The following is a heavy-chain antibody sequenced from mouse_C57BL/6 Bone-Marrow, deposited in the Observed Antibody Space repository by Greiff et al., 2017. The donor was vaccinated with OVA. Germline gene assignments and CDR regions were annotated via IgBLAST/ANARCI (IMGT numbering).Heavy chain of an antibody. D-gene: IGHD1-1*01. Sequence: VQLKESGAELARPGASVKLSCKASGYTFTSYGISWVKQRTGQGLEWIGEIYPRSGNTYYNEKFKGKATLTADKSSSTAYMELRSLTSEDSAVYFCALLGAYWGQGTLVTVSA. CDR2: IYPRSGNT. CDR3: ALLGAY. CDR1: GYTFTSYG. J-gene: IGHJ3*01. V-gene: IGHV1-81*01.